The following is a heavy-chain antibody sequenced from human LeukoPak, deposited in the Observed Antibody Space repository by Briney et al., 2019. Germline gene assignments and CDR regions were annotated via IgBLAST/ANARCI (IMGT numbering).Heavy chain of an antibody. CDR1: EFTFSSYW. J-gene: IGHJ6*02. Sequence: GSLRLSCAASEFTFSSYWMSWVRQAPGKGLEWVATIKKDGSEIYYVDSVKGRFTISRDNAKHSLYLQMNTLRGDDTAVYYCARRRSGDQTYPRYGMDVWGQGTTVTVSS. D-gene: IGHD2-2*02. V-gene: IGHV3-7*01. CDR2: IKKDGSEI. CDR3: ARRRSGDQTYPRYGMDV.